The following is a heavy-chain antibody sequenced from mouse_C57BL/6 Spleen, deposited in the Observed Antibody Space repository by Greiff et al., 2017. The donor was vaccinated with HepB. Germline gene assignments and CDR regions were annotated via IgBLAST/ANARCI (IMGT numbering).Heavy chain of an antibody. J-gene: IGHJ3*01. Sequence: QVQLQQSGPELVKPGASVKLSCKASGYTFTSYDINWVKQRPGQGLEWIGWIYPRDGSTKYNEKFKGKATLTVDTSSSTAYMELHSLTSEDAAVYFCASPHYDGGFAYWGQGTLVTVSA. V-gene: IGHV1-85*01. D-gene: IGHD1-2*01. CDR1: GYTFTSYD. CDR3: ASPHYDGGFAY. CDR2: IYPRDGST.